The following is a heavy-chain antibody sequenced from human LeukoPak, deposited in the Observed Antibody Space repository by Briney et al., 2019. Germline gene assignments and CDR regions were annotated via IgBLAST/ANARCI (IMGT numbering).Heavy chain of an antibody. CDR3: ARSAARRRYYYCYYMDV. V-gene: IGHV1-8*03. Sequence: ASVKVSCKASGYTFTSYDINWVRQATGQGLEWMGWMNPNSGNTGYAQKFQGRVTITRNTSISTAYMELSSLRSEDTAVYYCARSAARRRYYYCYYMDVWGKGTTVTVSS. CDR1: GYTFTSYD. D-gene: IGHD6-6*01. CDR2: MNPNSGNT. J-gene: IGHJ6*03.